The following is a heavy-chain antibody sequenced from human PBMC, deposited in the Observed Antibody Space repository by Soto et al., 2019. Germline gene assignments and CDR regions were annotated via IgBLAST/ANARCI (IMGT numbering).Heavy chain of an antibody. J-gene: IGHJ4*02. CDR3: ARTQYSGYDFSFDY. V-gene: IGHV2-70*11. D-gene: IGHD5-12*01. CDR1: GFSLSTSGMC. Sequence: SGPTLVNPTQTLTLTCTFSGFSLSTSGMCVSWIRQPPGKALEWLARIDWDDDKYYSTSLKTRLTISKDTSKNQVVLTMTNMDPVDTATYYCARTQYSGYDFSFDYWGQGTLVTVSS. CDR2: IDWDDDK.